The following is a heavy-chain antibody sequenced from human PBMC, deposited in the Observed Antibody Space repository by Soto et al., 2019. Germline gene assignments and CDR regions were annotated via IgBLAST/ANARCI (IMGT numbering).Heavy chain of an antibody. J-gene: IGHJ6*02. Sequence: SETLSLTCTVSGGSISSGGYYWSWIRQHPGKGLEWIGYIYYSGSTYYNPSLKSQVTISVDTSKNHFSLKLSSVTAADTAVYYCARTTTVTIRDYYYYGMDVWGQGTTVTVSS. CDR2: IYYSGST. V-gene: IGHV4-31*01. D-gene: IGHD4-4*01. CDR1: GGSISSGGYY. CDR3: ARTTTVTIRDYYYYGMDV.